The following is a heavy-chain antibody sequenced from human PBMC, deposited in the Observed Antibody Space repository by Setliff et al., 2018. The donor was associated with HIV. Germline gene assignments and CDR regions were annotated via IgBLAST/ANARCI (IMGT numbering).Heavy chain of an antibody. J-gene: IGHJ5*02. CDR2: IYSSGTT. D-gene: IGHD3-10*01. Sequence: PSETLSLTCTVSGGSISNYYWSWIRQPPGKGLEWIGYIYSSGTTQYNPSAESRVTMSLDTSRDQFSLNLRSVTAADTAVYYCARRIDDSGSFPDKNWFDTWGQGSLVTVSS. V-gene: IGHV4-4*09. CDR1: GGSISNYY. CDR3: ARRIDDSGSFPDKNWFDT.